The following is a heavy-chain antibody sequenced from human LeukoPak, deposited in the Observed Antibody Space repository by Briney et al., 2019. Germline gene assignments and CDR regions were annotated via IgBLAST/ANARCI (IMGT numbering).Heavy chain of an antibody. D-gene: IGHD3-22*01. V-gene: IGHV4-34*01. CDR3: AITPGPYDSSSNYYPFDY. CDR1: GGSFSGYY. J-gene: IGHJ4*02. Sequence: SETLSLTCAVYGGSFSGYYWSWIRQPPGKGLEWIGEINHSGSTNYNPSLKSRVTISVDTSKNQFSLKLSSVTAADTAVYYCAITPGPYDSSSNYYPFDYWGQGTLVTVSS. CDR2: INHSGST.